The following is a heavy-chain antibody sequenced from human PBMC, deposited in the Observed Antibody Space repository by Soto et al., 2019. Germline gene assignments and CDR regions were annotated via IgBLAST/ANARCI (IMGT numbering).Heavy chain of an antibody. CDR2: ISGSGGST. J-gene: IGHJ4*02. CDR1: GFTFSSYA. CDR3: AKILEEYSYGAYYFDY. V-gene: IGHV3-23*01. Sequence: GGSLRLSCAASGFTFSSYAMSWVRQAPGKGLEWVSAISGSGGSTYYADSVKGRFTISRDNSKNTLYLQMNSLRAEDTAVYYCAKILEEYSYGAYYFDYWGQGTLVTVSS. D-gene: IGHD5-18*01.